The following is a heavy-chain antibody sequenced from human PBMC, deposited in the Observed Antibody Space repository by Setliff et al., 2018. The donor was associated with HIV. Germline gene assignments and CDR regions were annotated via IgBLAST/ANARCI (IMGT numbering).Heavy chain of an antibody. V-gene: IGHV3-48*03. Sequence: GGSLRLSCAASGFTFSSYEMNWVRQAPGKGLEWVSYISSSGSTTYYADSVKGRFTISRDNAKNSLYLQMNSLRDEDTAVYCCASGGWSTYYYYGMDVWGQGTTVTVSS. J-gene: IGHJ6*02. CDR3: ASGGWSTYYYYGMDV. CDR1: GFTFSSYE. CDR2: ISSSGSTT. D-gene: IGHD6-19*01.